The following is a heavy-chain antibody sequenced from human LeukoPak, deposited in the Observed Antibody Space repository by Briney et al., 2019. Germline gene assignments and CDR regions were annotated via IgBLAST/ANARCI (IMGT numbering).Heavy chain of an antibody. V-gene: IGHV3-30-3*01. J-gene: IGHJ6*02. Sequence: PGGSLRLSCAASGFTFSTYALHWVRQAPGRGLEWVAVISYDGSNKYYADSVKGRFTISRDNSKNTLYLQMNTLRAEDTAVYYCARDRVVRGDPHNPYGLDVWGQGTTVTVSS. D-gene: IGHD3-10*01. CDR1: GFTFSTYA. CDR3: ARDRVVRGDPHNPYGLDV. CDR2: ISYDGSNK.